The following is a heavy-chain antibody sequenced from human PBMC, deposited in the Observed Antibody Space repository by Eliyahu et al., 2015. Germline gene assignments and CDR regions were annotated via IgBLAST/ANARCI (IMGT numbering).Heavy chain of an antibody. CDR3: ARDSRSILGWFDP. J-gene: IGHJ5*02. CDR2: ISSSSSYI. Sequence: EVQLVESGGGLVKPGGSXRLXCAASGFXFSSXSMNWXRQAPGKGLEWVSSISSSSSYIYYADSVKGRFTISRDNAKNSLYLQMNSLRAEDTAVYYCARDSRSILGWFDPWGQGTLVTVSS. D-gene: IGHD2-2*01. V-gene: IGHV3-21*01. CDR1: GFXFSSXS.